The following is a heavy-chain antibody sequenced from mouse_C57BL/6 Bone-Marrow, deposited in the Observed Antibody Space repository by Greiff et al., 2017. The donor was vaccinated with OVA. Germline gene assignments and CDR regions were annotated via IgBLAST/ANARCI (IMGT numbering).Heavy chain of an antibody. CDR2: IHPNSGST. CDR3: ARSGYYYYGSSYDYFDY. Sequence: VQLQQPGAELVKPGASVKLSCKATGYTFTSYWMHWVKQRPGQGLEWIGMIHPNSGSTNYNEKFKSKATLTVDKSSSTAYMQISSLISEDSAVYYGARSGYYYYGSSYDYFDYWGQGTTLTVSS. V-gene: IGHV1-64*01. CDR1: GYTFTSYW. D-gene: IGHD1-1*01. J-gene: IGHJ2*01.